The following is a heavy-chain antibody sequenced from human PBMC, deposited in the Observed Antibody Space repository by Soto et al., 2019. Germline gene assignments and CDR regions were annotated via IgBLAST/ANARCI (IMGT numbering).Heavy chain of an antibody. CDR2: INPNGSVT. D-gene: IGHD5-12*01. CDR3: ARESGGATATLAYYYFYMDV. V-gene: IGHV1-2*04. J-gene: IGHJ6*03. CDR1: GDSFNDYY. Sequence: QVQLVQSGAEVRKPGASVTVSCRSSGDSFNDYYIHWVRQAPGQGFEWMGWINPNGSVTKYAQKFQGWVSMTRDTSIRTVYMQLSRLRSDDTAVYYCARESGGATATLAYYYFYMDVWGTGTTVTVSS.